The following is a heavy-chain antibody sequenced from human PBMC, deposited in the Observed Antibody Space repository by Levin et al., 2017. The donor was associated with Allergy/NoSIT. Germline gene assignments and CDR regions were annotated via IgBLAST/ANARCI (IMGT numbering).Heavy chain of an antibody. CDR1: GGSMTNYY. D-gene: IGHD2-15*01. V-gene: IGHV4-59*01. Sequence: RSQTLSLTCTVSGGSMTNYYWSWIRQPPGKALEWIGHIYYSGTTNYNPSLKSRLTISMDTSRNQFSVKLSSVTAADTAVYYCAREDGYCTSSSCRNWFDPWGQGTLVTVSS. CDR3: AREDGYCTSSSCRNWFDP. CDR2: IYYSGTT. J-gene: IGHJ5*02.